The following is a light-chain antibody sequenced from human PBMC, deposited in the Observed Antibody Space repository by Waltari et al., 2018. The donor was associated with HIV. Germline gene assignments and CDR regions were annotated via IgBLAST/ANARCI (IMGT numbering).Light chain of an antibody. Sequence: QSVLTQPASVSESPGQSITISCSGTSSDIGSYNLVSWYQQHPGKAPKLIIYDVNKPPSGVSNRFSGSKSGNTASLTISGLQAEDEADYYCSSYAGARGGVFGGGTKLTVL. J-gene: IGLJ2*01. V-gene: IGLV2-23*02. CDR1: SSDIGSYNL. CDR3: SSYAGARGGV. CDR2: DVN.